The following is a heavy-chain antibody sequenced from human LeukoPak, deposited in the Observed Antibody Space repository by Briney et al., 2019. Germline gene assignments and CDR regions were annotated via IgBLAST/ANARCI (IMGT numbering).Heavy chain of an antibody. D-gene: IGHD2-21*01. CDR2: TYYRSKWYN. CDR3: ARGGITFHI. CDR1: GDSVSSNSVA. V-gene: IGHV6-1*01. J-gene: IGHJ3*02. Sequence: SQTLSLTCDISGDSVSSNSVAWNWIRQSPSRGLEWLGRTYYRSKWYNDYAVSVKSRITANADTSKNQFSLQLNSVTPEDTTVYYCARGGITFHIWGQGTMVTVS.